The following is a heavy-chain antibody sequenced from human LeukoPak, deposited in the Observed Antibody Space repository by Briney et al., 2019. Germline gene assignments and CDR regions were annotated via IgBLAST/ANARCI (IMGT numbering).Heavy chain of an antibody. CDR2: IYPGDSDT. D-gene: IGHD1-1*01. CDR1: GYSFTNYW. J-gene: IGHJ5*02. Sequence: GESLKISCKGSGYSFTNYWIGWVRQMPGKGLEWMGIIYPGDSDTRYSPSFQGQVTISADKSISTAYLQWSSLKASDTAMYYCARGQLERRGRNWFDPWGQGTLVTVSS. CDR3: ARGQLERRGRNWFDP. V-gene: IGHV5-51*01.